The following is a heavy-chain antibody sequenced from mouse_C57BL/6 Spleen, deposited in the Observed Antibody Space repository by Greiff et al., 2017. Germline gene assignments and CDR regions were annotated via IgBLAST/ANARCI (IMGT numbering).Heavy chain of an antibody. Sequence: EVPVVESGGGLVQPGESLTLSCESNEYEFPSHDMSWVRQTPAQRLELVAAINRDGGSTYYPETMERRFIISRDNTKKTLYLQMSSLRSEDTALYYCARHIYYGNSYAMDYWGQGTTVTVSS. CDR3: ARHIYYGNSYAMDY. V-gene: IGHV5-2*01. CDR2: INRDGGST. D-gene: IGHD2-1*01. CDR1: EYEFPSHD. J-gene: IGHJ4*01.